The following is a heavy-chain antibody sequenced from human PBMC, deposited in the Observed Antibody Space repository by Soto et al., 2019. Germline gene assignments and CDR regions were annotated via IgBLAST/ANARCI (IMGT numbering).Heavy chain of an antibody. V-gene: IGHV1-69*13. CDR1: GGTFSSYA. CDR3: ASYPYDFWSGYSRYYYYGMDV. Sequence: SVKVSCKASGGTFSSYAISWVRQAPGQGLEWMGGIIPIFGTANYAQKFQGRVTITADESTSTAYMELSSLRSEDTAVYYCASYPYDFWSGYSRYYYYGMDVWGQGTTVTVSS. D-gene: IGHD3-3*01. CDR2: IIPIFGTA. J-gene: IGHJ6*02.